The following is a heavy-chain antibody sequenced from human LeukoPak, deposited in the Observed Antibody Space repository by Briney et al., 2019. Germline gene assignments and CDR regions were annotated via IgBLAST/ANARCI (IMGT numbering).Heavy chain of an antibody. D-gene: IGHD3-3*01. V-gene: IGHV1-8*01. CDR1: GYTFTSYD. J-gene: IGHJ6*03. CDR2: MNPNSGNT. CDR3: ARGVRFYSAGEYYYYYMDV. Sequence: ASVKVSCKASGYTFTSYDINWVRQATGQGLEWMGWMNPNSGNTGYAQKFQGRVTMTRNTSISTAYMELSSLRSEDTAVYYCARGVRFYSAGEYYYYYMDVWGKGTTVTVSS.